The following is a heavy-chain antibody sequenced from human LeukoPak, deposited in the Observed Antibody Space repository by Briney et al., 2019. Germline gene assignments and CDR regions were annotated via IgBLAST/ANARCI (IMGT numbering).Heavy chain of an antibody. CDR2: IWYDGSNK. CDR1: GFTFSRFG. CDR3: ARDYYYDSSGYWDYYFDY. J-gene: IGHJ4*02. D-gene: IGHD3-22*01. Sequence: GGSLRLSCAASGFTFSRFGMHWVRQAPGKGLEWVAVIWYDGSNKYYADSVKGRCTISRDNSKNTLYLEMNSLRAEDTAVYYCARDYYYDSSGYWDYYFDYWGQGTLVSVSS. V-gene: IGHV3-33*01.